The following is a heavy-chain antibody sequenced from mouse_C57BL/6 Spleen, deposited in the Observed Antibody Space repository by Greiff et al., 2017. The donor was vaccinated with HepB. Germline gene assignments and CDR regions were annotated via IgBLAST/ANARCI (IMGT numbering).Heavy chain of an antibody. CDR3: ARFGRWLEGMDY. V-gene: IGHV1-82*01. CDR1: GYAFSSSW. D-gene: IGHD2-3*01. Sequence: LVESGPELVKPGASVKISCKASGYAFSSSWMNWVKQRPGKGLEWIGRIYPGDGDTNYNGKFKGKATLTADKSSSTAYMQLSSLTSEDSGVYFCARFGRWLEGMDYWGQGTSVTVSS. J-gene: IGHJ4*01. CDR2: IYPGDGDT.